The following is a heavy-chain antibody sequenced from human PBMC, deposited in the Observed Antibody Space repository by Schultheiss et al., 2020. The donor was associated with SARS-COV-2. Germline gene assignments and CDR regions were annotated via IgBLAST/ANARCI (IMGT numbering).Heavy chain of an antibody. D-gene: IGHD1-26*01. CDR3: ARGWDSGGWFDP. CDR1: GGSISSYY. V-gene: IGHV4-34*01. Sequence: SETLSLTFTVSGGSISSYYWSWIRQPPGKGLEWIGEINHSGSTNYNPSLKSRVTISVDTSKNQFSLKLSSVTAADTAVYYCARGWDSGGWFDPWGQGTLVTVSS. CDR2: INHSGST. J-gene: IGHJ5*02.